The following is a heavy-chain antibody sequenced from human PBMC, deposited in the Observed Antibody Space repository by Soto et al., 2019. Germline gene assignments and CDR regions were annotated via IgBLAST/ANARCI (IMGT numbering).Heavy chain of an antibody. CDR3: ARDPADMTTVTTGHDY. Sequence: GGSLRLSCAASGGTFSSYSMNWVRQAPGKGLEWVSSISSSSSYIYYADSVKGRFTISRDNAKNSLYLQMNSLRAEDTAVYYCARDPADMTTVTTGHDYWGQGTLVTVSS. J-gene: IGHJ4*02. D-gene: IGHD4-4*01. CDR2: ISSSSSYI. CDR1: GGTFSSYS. V-gene: IGHV3-21*01.